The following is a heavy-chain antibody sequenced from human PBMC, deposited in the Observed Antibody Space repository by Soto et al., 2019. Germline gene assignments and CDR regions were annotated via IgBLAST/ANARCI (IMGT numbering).Heavy chain of an antibody. J-gene: IGHJ4*02. CDR3: ERVKTRQQLAQYYFDY. D-gene: IGHD6-13*01. CDR2: IIPIFGTA. CDR1: GGTFSSYA. V-gene: IGHV1-69*01. Sequence: QVQLVQSGAEVKKPGSSVKVSCKASGGTFSSYAISWVRQAPGQGLEWMGGIIPIFGTANYAQKFQGRVTITADESTSTAYMELSSLRSEDTAVYYCERVKTRQQLAQYYFDYWGQGTLVTVSS.